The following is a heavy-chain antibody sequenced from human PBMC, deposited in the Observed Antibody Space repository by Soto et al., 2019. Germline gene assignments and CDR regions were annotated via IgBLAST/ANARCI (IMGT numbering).Heavy chain of an antibody. CDR3: AKDRDYPRDYFHY. CDR1: GFTLGRYG. J-gene: IGHJ4*02. D-gene: IGHD3-10*01. CDR2: VSPNGQGI. Sequence: GGSLRLSCAASGFTLGRYGMSWVRQAPGKGLEWVSAVSPNGQGIYYADSVRGRFTISRDFSKNTVFLHMDSLRAEDTAVYYCAKDRDYPRDYFHYWGQGTMVTVSS. V-gene: IGHV3-23*01.